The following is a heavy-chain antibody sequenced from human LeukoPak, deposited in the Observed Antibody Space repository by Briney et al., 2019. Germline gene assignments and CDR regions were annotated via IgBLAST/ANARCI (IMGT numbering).Heavy chain of an antibody. CDR2: IKQDGSEK. Sequence: AGGSLRLSCVASGFTFSSYWMSWVRQAPGKGLEWVANIKQDGSEKYYVDSVKGRFTISRDNAENLLYLQMNSLRAEDTAVYYCANDLYYYGSGSYFDYWGQGTLVTVSS. V-gene: IGHV3-7*01. J-gene: IGHJ4*02. CDR1: GFTFSSYW. D-gene: IGHD3-10*01. CDR3: ANDLYYYGSGSYFDY.